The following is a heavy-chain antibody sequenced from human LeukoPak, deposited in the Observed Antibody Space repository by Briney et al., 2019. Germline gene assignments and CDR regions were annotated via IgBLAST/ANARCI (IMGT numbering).Heavy chain of an antibody. V-gene: IGHV1-2*02. CDR1: GYTFTGYY. CDR3: ATSEGLRYFDWLDY. CDR2: INPNSGGT. D-gene: IGHD3-9*01. Sequence: ASVKVSCKASGYTFTGYYMHWVRQAPGQGLERMGWINPNSGGTIYAQKFQGRVTMTEDTSTDTAYMELSSLRSEDTAVYYCATSEGLRYFDWLDYWGQGTLVTVSS. J-gene: IGHJ4*02.